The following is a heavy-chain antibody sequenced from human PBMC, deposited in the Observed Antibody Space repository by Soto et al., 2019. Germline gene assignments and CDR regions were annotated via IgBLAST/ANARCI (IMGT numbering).Heavy chain of an antibody. Sequence: ASVKVSCKASGYTFTNYGITWLRQAPGRGLEWMGWIAPYNGNTKNAQKLQGRVTLTTNTITRTAYMELRSLRSDDTAVYYCARDFSTHDYDNCGLIWFYWGQGSLGTVSS. CDR3: ARDFSTHDYDNCGLIWFY. CDR1: GYTFTNYG. V-gene: IGHV1-18*04. CDR2: IAPYNGNT. D-gene: IGHD3-22*01. J-gene: IGHJ4*02.